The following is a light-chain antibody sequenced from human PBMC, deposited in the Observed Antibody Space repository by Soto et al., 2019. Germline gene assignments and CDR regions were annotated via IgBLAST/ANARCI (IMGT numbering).Light chain of an antibody. CDR2: AAS. CDR3: QQYTNWPPIT. V-gene: IGKV3-15*01. CDR1: HSVGSN. Sequence: VVLTQSAAALSVSPGERATLSCRASHSVGSNLAWFRQKPGQAPRLLIYAASTRATGVPARFSGSGSGTDFSLTITSLQSEDSAVYYCQQYTNWPPITFGQGTRLEI. J-gene: IGKJ5*01.